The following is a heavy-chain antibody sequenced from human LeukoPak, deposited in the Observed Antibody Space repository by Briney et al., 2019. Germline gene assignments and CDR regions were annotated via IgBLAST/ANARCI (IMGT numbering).Heavy chain of an antibody. J-gene: IGHJ4*02. CDR2: IYHSGNT. V-gene: IGHV4-59*01. CDR1: GVTISSYY. D-gene: IGHD1-14*01. CDR3: ARETPESLFDY. Sequence: SETLSLTCTVSGVTISSYYRSWIRQPPGKGLEWIGYIYHSGNTTYNPSLKSRVTIAVDTSKNQFSLRLSSVTAADTAMYYCARETPESLFDYWGQGIQVAVSS.